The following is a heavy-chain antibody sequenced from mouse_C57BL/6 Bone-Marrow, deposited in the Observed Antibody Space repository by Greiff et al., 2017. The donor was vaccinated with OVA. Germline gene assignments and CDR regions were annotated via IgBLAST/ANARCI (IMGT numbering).Heavy chain of an antibody. V-gene: IGHV1-81*01. CDR1: GYTFTSYG. CDR3: ARVSRQLRN. CDR2: IYPRSGNT. Sequence: VKLQQSGAELARPGASVKLSCKASGYTFTSYGISWVKQRTGQGLEWIGEIYPRSGNTYYNEKFKGKATLTADKSSSTAYMELRSLTSEDSAVYFCARVSRQLRNWGQGTLVTVSA. D-gene: IGHD3-2*02. J-gene: IGHJ3*01.